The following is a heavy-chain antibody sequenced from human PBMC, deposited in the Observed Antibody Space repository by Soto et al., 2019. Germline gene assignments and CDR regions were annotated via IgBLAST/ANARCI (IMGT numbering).Heavy chain of an antibody. V-gene: IGHV3-21*01. Sequence: EVQLVESGGGPVKPGESLRLSCAASGFSFSSYTMNWVRQAPGKGLQWVSSITNRGTHTYSADSVKGRFTISRDNDKNSLYLQMNNLRAEDTAIYFCARAHEVAWFDSWGLGTLVTVTS. CDR3: ARAHEVAWFDS. D-gene: IGHD2-15*01. CDR2: ITNRGTHT. J-gene: IGHJ5*01. CDR1: GFSFSSYT.